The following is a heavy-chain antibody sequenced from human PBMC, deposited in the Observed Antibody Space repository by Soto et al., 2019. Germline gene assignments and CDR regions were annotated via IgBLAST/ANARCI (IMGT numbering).Heavy chain of an antibody. V-gene: IGHV1-69*06. CDR1: GGTFSSYA. CDR3: ARDSGGPTHNVVVVATPGDYGMDV. CDR2: IIPIFGTA. D-gene: IGHD2-15*01. Sequence: QVQLVQSGAEVKKPGSSVKVSCKASGGTFSSYAISWVRQAPGQGLEWMGGIIPIFGTANYAQKFQGRVTITADKSTSTAYMELSSLRSEDTAVYYCARDSGGPTHNVVVVATPGDYGMDVWGQGTTVTVSS. J-gene: IGHJ6*02.